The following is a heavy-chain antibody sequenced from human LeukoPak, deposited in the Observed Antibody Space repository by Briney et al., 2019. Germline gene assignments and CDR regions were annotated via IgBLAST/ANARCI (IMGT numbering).Heavy chain of an antibody. D-gene: IGHD1-26*01. J-gene: IGHJ4*02. V-gene: IGHV1-2*02. CDR1: GYTFTGYY. Sequence: ASVRVSCKASGYTFTGYYMHWVRQAPGQGLEWMGWINPNSGGTDYAQKFQGRVTLTRDTSINTAYMELSSLRSDDTAVYYCARDQSDPIVGATLTLGYWGQGTLVTVSS. CDR2: INPNSGGT. CDR3: ARDQSDPIVGATLTLGY.